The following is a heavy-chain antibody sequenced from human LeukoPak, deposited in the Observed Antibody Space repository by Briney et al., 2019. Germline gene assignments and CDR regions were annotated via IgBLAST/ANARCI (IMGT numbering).Heavy chain of an antibody. D-gene: IGHD6-6*01. J-gene: IGHJ6*02. V-gene: IGHV3-30*18. Sequence: GGSLRLSCAASGFTFSSYGMHWVRQAPGKGLEWVAVMSYDGSNKYYADSVKGRFTISGDNSKNTLYLQMNSLRAEDTAVYYCAKTSSSPDHYYYYGMDVWGQGTTVTVSS. CDR1: GFTFSSYG. CDR2: MSYDGSNK. CDR3: AKTSSSPDHYYYYGMDV.